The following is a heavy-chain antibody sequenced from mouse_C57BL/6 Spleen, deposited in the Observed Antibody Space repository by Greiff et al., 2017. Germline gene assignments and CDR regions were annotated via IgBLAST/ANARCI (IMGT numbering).Heavy chain of an antibody. Sequence: QVQLQQPGAELVRPGTSVKLSCKASGYTFTSYWMHWVKQRPGQGLEWIGVIDPSDSYTNYNQKFKGKATLTVDTSSSTAYMQLSSLTSEDSAVYYCARLERYYYAMDYWGQGTSVTVSS. V-gene: IGHV1-59*01. J-gene: IGHJ4*01. CDR2: IDPSDSYT. CDR1: GYTFTSYW. CDR3: ARLERYYYAMDY.